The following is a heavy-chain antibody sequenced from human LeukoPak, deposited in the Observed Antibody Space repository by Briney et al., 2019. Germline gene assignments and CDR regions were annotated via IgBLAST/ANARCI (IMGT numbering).Heavy chain of an antibody. CDR2: IYYSGST. D-gene: IGHD2-15*01. Sequence: SETLSLTCSVSGDSISSYYWSWIRQPPGKGLEWIGYIYYSGSTNYNLSLKSRVTISVDTSKNQFSLKLSSVTAADAAVYYCAGTPNWFDPWGQGTLVTVSS. CDR1: GDSISSYY. CDR3: AGTPNWFDP. V-gene: IGHV4-59*01. J-gene: IGHJ5*02.